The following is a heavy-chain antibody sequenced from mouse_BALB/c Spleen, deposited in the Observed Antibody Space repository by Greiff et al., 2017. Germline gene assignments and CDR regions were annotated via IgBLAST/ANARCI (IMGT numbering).Heavy chain of an antibody. CDR3: ARGLYYAMDY. Sequence: QVQLQQSGPELVRPGVSVKISCKGSSYTFTDYATHWVKQSHAKSLEWIGVISTYYGNTNYNQKFKGKATMTVDKSSSTAYMELARLTSEDSAVYYCARGLYYAMDYWGQGTSVTVSS. V-gene: IGHV1-67*01. D-gene: IGHD3-1*01. J-gene: IGHJ4*01. CDR1: SYTFTDYA. CDR2: ISTYYGNT.